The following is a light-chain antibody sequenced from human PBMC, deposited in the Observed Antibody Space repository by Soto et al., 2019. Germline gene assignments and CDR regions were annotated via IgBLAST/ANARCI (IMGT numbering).Light chain of an antibody. J-gene: IGKJ4*01. V-gene: IGKV3-15*01. CDR3: QQYSNWPPLT. CDR1: QRVGSK. CDR2: GAS. Sequence: ETVMTQCPATLSVSPGERATLSCRASQRVGSKVAWYHQKPGQAPSFLIYGASTRASGIPLRFSGSGSGTEFTLTISSLQSEDFAVSYCQQYSNWPPLTLGGGITV.